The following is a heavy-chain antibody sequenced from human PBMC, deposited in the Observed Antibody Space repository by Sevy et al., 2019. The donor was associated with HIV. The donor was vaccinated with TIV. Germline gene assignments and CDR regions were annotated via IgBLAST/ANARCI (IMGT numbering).Heavy chain of an antibody. CDR3: ARHSRYSSSPDWFDP. CDR1: GDSISSSSYY. V-gene: IGHV4-39*01. D-gene: IGHD6-13*01. J-gene: IGHJ5*02. CDR2: IYYSGST. Sequence: SETLSLTCTVSGDSISSSSYYWGWIRQPPGKGLDWIGSIYYSGSTYYNPSLKSRVTISVDTSKNQFSLKLSSVTAADTAVYYCARHSRYSSSPDWFDPWGQGTLVTVSS.